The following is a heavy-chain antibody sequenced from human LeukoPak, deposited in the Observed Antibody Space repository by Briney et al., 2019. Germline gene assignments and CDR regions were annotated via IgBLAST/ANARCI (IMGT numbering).Heavy chain of an antibody. CDR2: ISGDGTTT. Sequence: PGGSLRLSCAASGFTFSSYGMHWVRQAPGKGLVWVSRISGDGTTTTYADSVKGRFTISRDNAKNTLFLQMNSLRVDDTAVYYCTRVRSSSWYDYWGQGALVTVSS. J-gene: IGHJ4*02. D-gene: IGHD6-13*01. CDR1: GFTFSSYG. V-gene: IGHV3-74*01. CDR3: TRVRSSSWYDY.